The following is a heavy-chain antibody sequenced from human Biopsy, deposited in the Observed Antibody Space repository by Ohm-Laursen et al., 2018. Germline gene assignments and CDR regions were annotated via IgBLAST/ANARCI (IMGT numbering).Heavy chain of an antibody. J-gene: IGHJ4*02. V-gene: IGHV3-23*01. D-gene: IGHD4-17*01. CDR3: AKPADSYGSEFYFDY. CDR1: GFTFSSYA. Sequence: PRLSCAASGFTFSSYAMTWVRQAPGKGLEWVSVINTSGGSTHYAVSVKGRFTISRDNSKNTLYLRMNSLRAEDTAVYYCAKPADSYGSEFYFDYWGQGTLVTVSS. CDR2: INTSGGST.